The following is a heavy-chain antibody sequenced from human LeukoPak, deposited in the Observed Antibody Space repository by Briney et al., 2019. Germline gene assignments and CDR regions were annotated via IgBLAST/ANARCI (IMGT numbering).Heavy chain of an antibody. CDR3: ARDETYTFDI. Sequence: SETLSLTCTVSGGSISSYYWSWIRQPPGKGLEWIGYIYYSGSTNYNPSLKSRVTISVDTSKNQFSLKLSSVTAADTAVYYCARDETYTFDIWGQGTVVTVSS. V-gene: IGHV4-59*01. CDR1: GGSISSYY. CDR2: IYYSGST. J-gene: IGHJ3*02. D-gene: IGHD2-2*02.